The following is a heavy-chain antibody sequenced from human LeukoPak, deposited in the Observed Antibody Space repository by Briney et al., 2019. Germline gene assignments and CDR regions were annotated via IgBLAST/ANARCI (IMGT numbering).Heavy chain of an antibody. D-gene: IGHD3-22*01. J-gene: IGHJ4*02. CDR2: IRYDGGNR. CDR3: AKHDSSGYYLFDY. CDR1: GFTFSSYG. Sequence: GGSLSLSCAASGFTFSSYGMHWVRQAPGKGLEWVAFIRYDGGNRYYADSVKGRFTISRDNSKNTLYLQMNSLRAEDTAVYYCAKHDSSGYYLFDYWGQGTLVTVSS. V-gene: IGHV3-30*02.